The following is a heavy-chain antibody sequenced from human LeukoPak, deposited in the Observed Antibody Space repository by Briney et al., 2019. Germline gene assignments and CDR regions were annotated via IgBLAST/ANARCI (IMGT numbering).Heavy chain of an antibody. CDR2: MNPNSGNT. J-gene: IGHJ6*03. Sequence: ASVKVSCKASGYTFTSYDINWVRQATGQGLEWMGWMNPNSGNTGYAQKFQGRVTMTRNTSISTAYMELSSRRSEDTAVYYCARGRRPRENFYYYYMDVWGKGTTVTVSS. CDR1: GYTFTSYD. D-gene: IGHD1-26*01. CDR3: ARGRRPRENFYYYYMDV. V-gene: IGHV1-8*01.